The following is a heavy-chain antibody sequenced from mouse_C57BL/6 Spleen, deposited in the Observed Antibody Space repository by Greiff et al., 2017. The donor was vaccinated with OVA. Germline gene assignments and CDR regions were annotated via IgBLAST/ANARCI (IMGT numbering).Heavy chain of an antibody. V-gene: IGHV1-69*02. CDR3: ARGVYFDY. Sequence: QVQLKQPGAELVKPGASVKLSCKASGYTFTSYWMHWVKQRPGQGLEWIGVIDPSDSYTNYNQKFKGKATLTVDTSSSTAYMQLSSLTSEDSAVYYCARGVYFDYWGQGTTLTVSS. CDR2: IDPSDSYT. CDR1: GYTFTSYW. J-gene: IGHJ2*01.